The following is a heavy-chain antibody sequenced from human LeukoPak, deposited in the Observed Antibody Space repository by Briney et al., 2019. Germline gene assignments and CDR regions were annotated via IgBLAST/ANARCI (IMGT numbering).Heavy chain of an antibody. J-gene: IGHJ6*03. V-gene: IGHV1-69*06. CDR2: IIPIFGTA. D-gene: IGHD1-26*01. CDR3: ARDTTPENYYYYMDV. CDR1: GGTFSSYA. Sequence: SVKVSCKASGGTFSSYAISWVRQAPGQGLEWMGGIIPIFGTANYAQKFQGRVTITADKSTSTAYMELSSLRSEDTAVYYCARDTTPENYYYYMDVWGKGTTVTVSS.